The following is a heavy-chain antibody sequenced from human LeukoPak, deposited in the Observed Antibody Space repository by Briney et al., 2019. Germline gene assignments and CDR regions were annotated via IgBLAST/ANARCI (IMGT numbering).Heavy chain of an antibody. D-gene: IGHD6-13*01. J-gene: IGHJ1*01. CDR1: GFTFDDYA. V-gene: IGHV3-9*01. Sequence: GESLRLSCAASGFTFDDYAMHWVRQAPGKGLEWASGISWNSGSIGYADSVKGRFTISRDNAKNSLYLQMNSLRAEDTALYYCAKASSSWYGYFQHWGQGTLVTVSS. CDR3: AKASSSWYGYFQH. CDR2: ISWNSGSI.